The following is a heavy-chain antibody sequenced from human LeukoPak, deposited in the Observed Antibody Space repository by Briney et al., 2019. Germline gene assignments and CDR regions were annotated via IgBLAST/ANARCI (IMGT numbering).Heavy chain of an antibody. CDR3: ARARIVVVVAREYYYGMDV. D-gene: IGHD2-15*01. Sequence: SQTLSLTCAISGDSVSSNSAAWNWIRQSPSRGLEWLGRTYYRSKWYNDYAVSVKSRITINPDTSKNQFSLQLNSVTPEDTAVYYCARARIVVVVAREYYYGMDVWGQGTTVTASS. V-gene: IGHV6-1*01. CDR1: GDSVSSNSAA. CDR2: TYYRSKWYN. J-gene: IGHJ6*02.